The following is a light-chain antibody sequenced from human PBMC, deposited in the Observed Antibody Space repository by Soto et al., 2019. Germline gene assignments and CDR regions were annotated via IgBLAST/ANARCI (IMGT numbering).Light chain of an antibody. Sequence: EMVLTQSPGTLSLSPGERATLSCRASQTVSSNSLAWYHQKPGQAPRLLIYGASSRATGIPDRFSGSGSGTDFTLTISRLEPEDFAVYYCQLYGSSARTFGQGTKVEIK. CDR1: QTVSSNS. V-gene: IGKV3-20*01. CDR2: GAS. J-gene: IGKJ1*01. CDR3: QLYGSSART.